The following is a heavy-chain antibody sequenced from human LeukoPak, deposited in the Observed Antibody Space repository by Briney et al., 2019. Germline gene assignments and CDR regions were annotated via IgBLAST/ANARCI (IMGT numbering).Heavy chain of an antibody. CDR3: ARRYKDMVVVPAVFYFDY. Sequence: PSETLSLTCNVSGASMGSDSYSWVWLRQPPGKALEWIWSVYFSESTYFSPPLKRRVTISVDMSRNHFSLRLTSVAAADTAVYYCARRYKDMVVVPAVFYFDYWGRGILVTVS. V-gene: IGHV4-39*02. J-gene: IGHJ4*02. CDR1: GASMGSDSYS. CDR2: VYFSEST. D-gene: IGHD2-2*01.